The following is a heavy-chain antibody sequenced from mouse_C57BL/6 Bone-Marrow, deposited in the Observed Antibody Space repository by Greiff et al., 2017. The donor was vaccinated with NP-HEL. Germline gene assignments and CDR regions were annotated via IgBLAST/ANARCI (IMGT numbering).Heavy chain of an antibody. Sequence: EVKLMESGGGLVKPGGSLKLSCAASGFTFSDYGMHWVRQAPEKGLEWVAYISSGSSTIYYADTVKGRFTISRDNAKNTLFLQMTSLRSEDTAMYYCARRSYYDPHFDYWGQGTTLTVSS. J-gene: IGHJ2*01. CDR3: ARRSYYDPHFDY. V-gene: IGHV5-17*01. D-gene: IGHD2-4*01. CDR2: ISSGSSTI. CDR1: GFTFSDYG.